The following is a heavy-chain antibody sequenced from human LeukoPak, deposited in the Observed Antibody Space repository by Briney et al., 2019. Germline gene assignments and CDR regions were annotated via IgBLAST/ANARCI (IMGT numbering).Heavy chain of an antibody. J-gene: IGHJ4*02. V-gene: IGHV4-38-2*02. CDR1: GYSISSGYY. CDR2: IYHSGST. Sequence: SETLSLTCTVSGYSISSGYYWGWIRQPPGKGLEWIGSIYHSGSTYYNPSLKSRVTISVDTSKNQFSLKLSSVTAADTAVYYCAREYSGYDYIYWGQGTLVTVSS. CDR3: AREYSGYDYIY. D-gene: IGHD5-12*01.